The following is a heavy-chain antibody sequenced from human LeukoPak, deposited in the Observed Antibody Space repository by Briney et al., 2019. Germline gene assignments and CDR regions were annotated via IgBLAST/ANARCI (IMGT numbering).Heavy chain of an antibody. CDR3: ARGGANCSGGSCYSYYFDY. J-gene: IGHJ4*02. CDR2: IYYSGST. D-gene: IGHD2-15*01. V-gene: IGHV4-59*01. Sequence: SETLSLTCTVSGGSISSYYWSWIRQPPGKGLEWIGCIYYSGSTNYNPSLKSRVTISVDTSKNQFSLKLSSVTAADTAVYYCARGGANCSGGSCYSYYFDYWGQGTLVTVSS. CDR1: GGSISSYY.